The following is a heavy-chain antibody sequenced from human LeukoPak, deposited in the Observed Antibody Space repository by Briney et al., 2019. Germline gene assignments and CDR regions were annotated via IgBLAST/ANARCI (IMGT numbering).Heavy chain of an antibody. D-gene: IGHD3-16*01. Sequence: PSETLSLTCSVSGGSINNYYWIWIRQPPGKGLEWIGYIYYTGSTNYNPSLKSRVTVSADTPKNQFSLKLRSVTAADTAVYYCARIGRVGGYYFDHWGQGTLVTVSS. CDR3: ARIGRVGGYYFDH. V-gene: IGHV4-59*01. CDR2: IYYTGST. CDR1: GGSINNYY. J-gene: IGHJ4*02.